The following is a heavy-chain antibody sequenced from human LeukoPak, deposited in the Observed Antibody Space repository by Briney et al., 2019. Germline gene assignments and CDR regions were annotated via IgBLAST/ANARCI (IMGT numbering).Heavy chain of an antibody. Sequence: SETLSLTCTVSGGSISSYYWSWIRQPPGKGLEWIGEINHSGSTNYNPSLKSRVTISVDTSKNQFSLKLSSVTAADTAVYYCARGAVAGHGMNWFDPWGQGTLVTVSS. CDR3: ARGAVAGHGMNWFDP. D-gene: IGHD6-19*01. J-gene: IGHJ5*02. V-gene: IGHV4-34*01. CDR2: INHSGST. CDR1: GGSISSYY.